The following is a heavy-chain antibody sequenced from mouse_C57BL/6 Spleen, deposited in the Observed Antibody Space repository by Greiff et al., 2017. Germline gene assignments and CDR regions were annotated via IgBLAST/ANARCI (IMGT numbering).Heavy chain of an antibody. Sequence: VQGVESGAELVRPGTSVKVSCKASGYAFTNYLIEWVKQRPGQGLEWIGVINPGSGGTNYNEKFKGKATLTADKSSSTAYMQLSSLTSEDSAVYFCARSLGDYGFDYWGQGTTLTVSS. CDR3: ARSLGDYGFDY. CDR1: GYAFTNYL. J-gene: IGHJ2*01. CDR2: INPGSGGT. D-gene: IGHD2-4*01. V-gene: IGHV1-54*01.